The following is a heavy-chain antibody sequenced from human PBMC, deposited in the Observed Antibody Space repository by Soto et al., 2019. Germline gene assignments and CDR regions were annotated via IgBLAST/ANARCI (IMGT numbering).Heavy chain of an antibody. CDR3: ARGYCSGGSCYSGY. D-gene: IGHD2-15*01. CDR1: GGSISSGGYY. Sequence: QVQLQESGPGLMKPSQTLSLTCTVSGGSISSGGYYWSWIRQHPGKGLEWIGYIYYSGSTYYNPSLKNRVTISVDTSKNQFSLKLSSVTAADTAVYYCARGYCSGGSCYSGYWGQGTLVTVSS. V-gene: IGHV4-31*03. J-gene: IGHJ4*02. CDR2: IYYSGST.